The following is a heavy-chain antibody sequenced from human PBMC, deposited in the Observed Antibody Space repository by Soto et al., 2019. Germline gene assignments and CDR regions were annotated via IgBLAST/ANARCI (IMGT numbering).Heavy chain of an antibody. Sequence: SVKVSCNASGFTFTSSSVQWVRQARGQRLEWIGWIIVGSGNTNYAQKFQERVTITRDMSTSTAYMELSSLRSEDTAVYYCAADRGYCSGGSCYYGMDVWGQGTTVTVSS. CDR2: IIVGSGNT. J-gene: IGHJ6*02. CDR3: AADRGYCSGGSCYYGMDV. V-gene: IGHV1-58*01. D-gene: IGHD2-15*01. CDR1: GFTFTSSS.